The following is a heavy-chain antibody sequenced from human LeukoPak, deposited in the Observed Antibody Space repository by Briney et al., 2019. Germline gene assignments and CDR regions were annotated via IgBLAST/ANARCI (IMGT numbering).Heavy chain of an antibody. D-gene: IGHD3-10*01. Sequence: TLSRTCTVYRPSGTNYNWRWTRQPDGKALEWIGRVYTSGSPNYNPSLKSRVTMSVDTSKNQVSLKLSSVTAADTAVYYCARTQYYGSGTWYFDDWGQGTLVTVSS. CDR3: ARTQYYGSGTWYFDD. CDR2: VYTSGSP. V-gene: IGHV4-4*07. CDR1: RPSGTNYN. J-gene: IGHJ4*02.